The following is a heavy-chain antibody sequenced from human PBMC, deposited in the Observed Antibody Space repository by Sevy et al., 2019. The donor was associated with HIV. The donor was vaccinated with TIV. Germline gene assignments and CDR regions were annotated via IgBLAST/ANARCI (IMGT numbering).Heavy chain of an antibody. CDR1: GFTFSSYG. CDR3: AKDLVGYSGSRGFDY. D-gene: IGHD5-12*01. CDR2: IRYDGSNK. Sequence: GGSLRLSCAASGFTFSSYGMHWVRQAPGKGLEWVAFIRYDGSNKYYADSVKGRFTISRDNSKNTLYLQMNSLRAEDTAVYYCAKDLVGYSGSRGFDYWGQGTLVTVSS. V-gene: IGHV3-30*02. J-gene: IGHJ4*02.